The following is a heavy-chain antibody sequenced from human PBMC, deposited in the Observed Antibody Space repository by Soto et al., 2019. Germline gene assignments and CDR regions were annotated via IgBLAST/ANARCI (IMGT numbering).Heavy chain of an antibody. J-gene: IGHJ4*02. D-gene: IGHD4-17*01. CDR1: GYMFTSHW. Sequence: GESLKISCKASGYMFTSHWIGWVRQMPGKGLDWMGIIYPGDSDTRYSPSFQGQVTISVGKSISTAYLQWSFMRASDAAMYYCAGQGNGAEGFDFWGQGTLVTVSS. V-gene: IGHV5-51*01. CDR3: AGQGNGAEGFDF. CDR2: IYPGDSDT.